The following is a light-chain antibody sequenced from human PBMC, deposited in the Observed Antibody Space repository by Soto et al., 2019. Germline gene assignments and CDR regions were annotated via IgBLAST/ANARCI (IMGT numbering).Light chain of an antibody. CDR1: QTVSITY. CDR3: QQYVSSPRT. Sequence: VLTQSPGTLSLSPGESATLSCRASQTVSITYLTWYQQKPGQAPRLLIFGASKRATGIPDRFSGSGSGTDFTLTISSLEPEDFAVYYCQQYVSSPRTFGQGTKVDIK. V-gene: IGKV3-20*01. J-gene: IGKJ1*01. CDR2: GAS.